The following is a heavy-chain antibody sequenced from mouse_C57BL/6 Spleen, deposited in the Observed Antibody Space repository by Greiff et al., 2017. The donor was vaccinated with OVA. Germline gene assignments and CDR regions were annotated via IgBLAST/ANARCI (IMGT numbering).Heavy chain of an antibody. CDR2: IYPGDGDT. J-gene: IGHJ3*01. Sequence: QVQLQQSGAELVKPGASVKISCKASGYAFSSYWMNWVKQRPGKGLEWIGQIYPGDGDTNYNGKFKGKATLTADKSSSTAYMQLSSLTSEDSAVYFCAIDYCSSQGTWFAYWGQGTLVTVSA. CDR1: GYAFSSYW. D-gene: IGHD1-1*01. V-gene: IGHV1-80*01. CDR3: AIDYCSSQGTWFAY.